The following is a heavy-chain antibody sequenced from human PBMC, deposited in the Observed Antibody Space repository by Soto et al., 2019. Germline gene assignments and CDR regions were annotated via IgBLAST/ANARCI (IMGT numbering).Heavy chain of an antibody. CDR3: ARDVHCSGGSCYSRANWFDP. Sequence: QVQLVQSGAAVKKPGSSVKVSCKASGGTFSSYAISWVRQAPGQGLEWMGGIIPIFGTANYAQKFQGRVTITADESTSTAYMELSSLRSEDTAVYYCARDVHCSGGSCYSRANWFDPWGQGTLVTVSS. D-gene: IGHD2-15*01. V-gene: IGHV1-69*12. CDR1: GGTFSSYA. J-gene: IGHJ5*02. CDR2: IIPIFGTA.